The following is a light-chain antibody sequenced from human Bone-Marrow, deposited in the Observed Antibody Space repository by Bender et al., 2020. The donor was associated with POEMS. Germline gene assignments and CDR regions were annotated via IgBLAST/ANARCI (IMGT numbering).Light chain of an antibody. CDR2: DVN. CDR1: SSDVGGYNF. Sequence: QSAPTQPASVSGSPGQSITISCTGTSSDVGGYNFVSWYLQRPGKAPKLMIYDVNKRPSGVSNRFSGSKSGNTASLTISGLQAEDEADYYCSSYTGSSPWVFGGGTKLTVL. J-gene: IGLJ3*02. CDR3: SSYTGSSPWV. V-gene: IGLV2-14*03.